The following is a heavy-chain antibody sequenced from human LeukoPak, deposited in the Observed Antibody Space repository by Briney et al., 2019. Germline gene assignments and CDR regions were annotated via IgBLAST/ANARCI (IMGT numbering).Heavy chain of an antibody. J-gene: IGHJ4*02. CDR2: ISGSGGST. Sequence: GGSLRLSCAASGFTFSSNAMSWVRQAPGKGREWVSAISGSGGSTYYADSVKGRFTISRDNSKNTLYLQMNSLRAEDTAVYYCAKSPDLRISDYWGQGTLVTVSS. CDR1: GFTFSSNA. CDR3: AKSPDLRISDY. D-gene: IGHD2-15*01. V-gene: IGHV3-23*01.